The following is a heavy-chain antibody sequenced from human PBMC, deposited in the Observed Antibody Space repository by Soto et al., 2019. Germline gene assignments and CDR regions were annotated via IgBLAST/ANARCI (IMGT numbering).Heavy chain of an antibody. D-gene: IGHD2-15*01. Sequence: PGGSLRLSCAASGFTFSSYSMNWVRQAPGKGLEWVSYISSSSSTIYYADSVKGRFTISRDNAKNSLYLQMNSLRDEDTAVYYCARDRGYCSSGSCYENWFDPWGQGTLVTVSS. V-gene: IGHV3-48*02. CDR2: ISSSSSTI. CDR1: GFTFSSYS. J-gene: IGHJ5*02. CDR3: ARDRGYCSSGSCYENWFDP.